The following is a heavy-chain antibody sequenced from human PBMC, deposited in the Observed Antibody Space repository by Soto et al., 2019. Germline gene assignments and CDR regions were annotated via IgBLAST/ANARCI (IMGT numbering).Heavy chain of an antibody. J-gene: IGHJ4*02. D-gene: IGHD3-22*01. CDR3: ARDPDLSGYYSYFDY. Sequence: QVQLVESGGGVVQPGRSLRHSCAASGFTFSSYGIHWVRQAPGKGLEWVAVISYDGSNKYYADSVKGRFTISRDNSKNTLYLQMNSLRVEDTAVYYCARDPDLSGYYSYFDYWGQGTLVTVSS. V-gene: IGHV3-30*03. CDR1: GFTFSSYG. CDR2: ISYDGSNK.